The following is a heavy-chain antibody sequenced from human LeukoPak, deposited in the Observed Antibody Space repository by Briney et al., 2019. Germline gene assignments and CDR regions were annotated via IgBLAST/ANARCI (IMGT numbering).Heavy chain of an antibody. CDR3: ARSIAVAGTGWFDP. J-gene: IGHJ5*02. CDR2: INPNSGGT. Sequence: GASVKVSCKASGYTFTGYCMHWVRQAPGQGLEWMGWINPNSGGTNYAQKFQGRVTMTRDTSISTAYMELSRLRSDDTAVYYCARSIAVAGTGWFDPWGQGTLVTVSS. V-gene: IGHV1-2*02. D-gene: IGHD6-19*01. CDR1: GYTFTGYC.